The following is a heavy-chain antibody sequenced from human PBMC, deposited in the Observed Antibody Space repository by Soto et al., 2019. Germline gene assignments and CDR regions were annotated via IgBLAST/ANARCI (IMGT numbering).Heavy chain of an antibody. V-gene: IGHV4-61*01. Sequence: QVQLQESGPGLVKPSETLSLTCTVSGGSVSSGSYYWSWIRQPPGKGLEWIGYIYYSGSTNYNPSLKSRVTISVDTSKNQFSLKLSSVTAADTAVYYCARDGGGNDYGDYGRGLAEYYFDYWGQGTLVTVSS. CDR3: ARDGGGNDYGDYGRGLAEYYFDY. CDR2: IYYSGST. CDR1: GGSVSSGSYY. J-gene: IGHJ4*02. D-gene: IGHD4-17*01.